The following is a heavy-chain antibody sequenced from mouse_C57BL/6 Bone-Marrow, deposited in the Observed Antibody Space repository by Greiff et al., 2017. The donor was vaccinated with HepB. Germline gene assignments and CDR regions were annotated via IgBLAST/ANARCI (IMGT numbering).Heavy chain of an antibody. CDR1: GFTFSDAW. D-gene: IGHD2-4*01. V-gene: IGHV6-6*01. CDR3: TRGIRGYAMDY. Sequence: DVMLVESGGGLVQPGGSMKLSCAASGFTFSDAWMDWVRQSPEKGLEWVAAIRNKANNHATYYAESVKGRFTISRDDSKSSVYLQMNSLRAEDTGIYYCTRGIRGYAMDYWGQGTSVTVSS. J-gene: IGHJ4*01. CDR2: IRNKANNHAT.